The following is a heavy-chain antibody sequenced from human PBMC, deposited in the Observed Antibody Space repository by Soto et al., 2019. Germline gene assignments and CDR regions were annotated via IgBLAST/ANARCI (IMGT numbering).Heavy chain of an antibody. CDR2: IIPIFGTA. D-gene: IGHD1-7*01. CDR1: GGTFSSYA. Sequence: QVQLVQSGAEVKKPGSSVKVSCKASGGTFSSYAISWVRQAPGQGLEWMGGIIPIFGTANYAQKFQGRVTITADESTSTAYMELSRLRSEDTAVYYCARGETGTTLTFYYYYYGMDVWVQGTTVTVSS. J-gene: IGHJ6*02. CDR3: ARGETGTTLTFYYYYYGMDV. V-gene: IGHV1-69*01.